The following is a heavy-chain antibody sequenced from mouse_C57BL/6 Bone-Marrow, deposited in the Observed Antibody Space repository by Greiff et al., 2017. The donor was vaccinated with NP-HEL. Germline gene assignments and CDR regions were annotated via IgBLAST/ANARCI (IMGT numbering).Heavy chain of an antibody. Sequence: EVKLMESGGGLVQPGGSLKLSCAASGFTFSDYGMAWVRQAPRKGPEWVAFISNLAYSIYYADTVTGRFTISRENAKNTLYLEMSSLRSDDTAMYYCARGGYPAWFAYWGQGTLVTVSA. CDR3: ARGGYPAWFAY. CDR1: GFTFSDYG. J-gene: IGHJ3*01. CDR2: ISNLAYSI. V-gene: IGHV5-15*01.